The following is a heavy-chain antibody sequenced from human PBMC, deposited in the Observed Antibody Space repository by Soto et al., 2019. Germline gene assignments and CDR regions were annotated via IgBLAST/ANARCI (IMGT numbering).Heavy chain of an antibody. CDR2: IHSDGSST. CDR3: ARGDRGAFDL. D-gene: IGHD1-26*01. J-gene: IGHJ3*01. V-gene: IGHV3-74*01. CDR1: GFTFSYYW. Sequence: EVQLLESGGGLVQPGESLRLSCAASGFTFSYYWMQWVRQAPGMGLVWVSRIHSDGSSTTYADSVKGRFTISRDNARNTLYLQMNCLRAEDTAVYYCARGDRGAFDLWGQGTVVTVSS.